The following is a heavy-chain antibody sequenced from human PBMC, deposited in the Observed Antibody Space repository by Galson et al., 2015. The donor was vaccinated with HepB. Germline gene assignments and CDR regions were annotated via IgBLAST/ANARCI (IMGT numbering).Heavy chain of an antibody. J-gene: IGHJ3*02. Sequence: SETLSLTCTVSGGSISSSSYYWGWIRQPPGKGLEWIGSIYYSGSTYYNPSLKSRVTISVDTSKNQFSLKLSSVTAADTAVYYCANYCSSTSCYRRDAFDIWGQGTMVTVSS. CDR2: IYYSGST. CDR1: GGSISSSSYY. V-gene: IGHV4-39*01. CDR3: ANYCSSTSCYRRDAFDI. D-gene: IGHD2-2*01.